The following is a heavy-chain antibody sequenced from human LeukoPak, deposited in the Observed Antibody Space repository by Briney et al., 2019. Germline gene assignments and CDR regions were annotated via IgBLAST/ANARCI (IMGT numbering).Heavy chain of an antibody. D-gene: IGHD6-19*01. V-gene: IGHV3-7*01. CDR2: IKKDGSEK. J-gene: IGHJ5*02. CDR3: ARDFTSGTKEDWFDP. Sequence: PGGSLRLSCAASGFTFSNYWMSWVRQAPGKGLEWVANIKKDGSEKYYVDSVKGRFTISRDNAKNSLYLQMNSLRAEDTAVYHCARDFTSGTKEDWFDPWGQGTLVTVSS. CDR1: GFTFSNYW.